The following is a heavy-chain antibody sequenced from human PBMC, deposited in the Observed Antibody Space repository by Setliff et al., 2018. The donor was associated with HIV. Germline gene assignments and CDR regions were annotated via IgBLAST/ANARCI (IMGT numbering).Heavy chain of an antibody. Sequence: GGSLRLSCGSSGLTLSTYGMHWVRQAPGKGLEWVAFIRYDGKTKYYADSVKGRFTISRDNSKNTLFLQMNSLRSEDTAVYYCAKEDQRVTSVDYWGQGTPVTSPQ. CDR1: GLTLSTYG. V-gene: IGHV3-30*02. D-gene: IGHD2-2*01. CDR2: IRYDGKTK. CDR3: AKEDQRVTSVDY. J-gene: IGHJ4*02.